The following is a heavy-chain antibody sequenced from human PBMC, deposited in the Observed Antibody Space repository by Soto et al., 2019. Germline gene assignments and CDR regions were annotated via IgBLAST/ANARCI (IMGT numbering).Heavy chain of an antibody. Sequence: GGSLRLSCAASGFTFSSYAMSWVRQAPGKGLEWVSAISGSGGSTYYADSVKGRFTISRDNSKNTLYLQMNSLRAEDTAVYYCANAREDEAAGIGYYWGQGTLVTVSS. CDR2: ISGSGGST. CDR1: GFTFSSYA. J-gene: IGHJ4*02. D-gene: IGHD6-13*01. V-gene: IGHV3-23*01. CDR3: ANAREDEAAGIGYY.